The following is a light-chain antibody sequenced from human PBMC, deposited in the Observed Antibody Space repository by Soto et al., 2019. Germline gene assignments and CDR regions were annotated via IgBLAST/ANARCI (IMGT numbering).Light chain of an antibody. CDR3: GTWDSSLSSLV. V-gene: IGLV1-51*02. CDR1: SSNIGNNY. Sequence: QSVLTQPPSVSAAPGQKVTISCSGSSSNIGNNYVSWYQQLPGTAPKLLIYENNKRPSGIPDRFSGSRSGTSATLGITRLQTGDEADYYCGTWDSSLSSLVFGGGTKLTVL. CDR2: ENN. J-gene: IGLJ3*02.